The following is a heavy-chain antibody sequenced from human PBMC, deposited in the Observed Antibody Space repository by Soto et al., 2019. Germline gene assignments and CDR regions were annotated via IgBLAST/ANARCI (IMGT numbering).Heavy chain of an antibody. J-gene: IGHJ4*02. V-gene: IGHV1-18*01. CDR3: ARDSSGWYSTGIFDY. CDR2: ISAYNGNT. Sequence: ASVKVSCKASGYTFTSYGISWVRQAPGQGLEWMGWISAYNGNTNYAQKLQGRVTMTTDTSTSTAYMELRSLRSDDTAVYYCARDSSGWYSTGIFDYWGQGTLVTVSS. CDR1: GYTFTSYG. D-gene: IGHD6-19*01.